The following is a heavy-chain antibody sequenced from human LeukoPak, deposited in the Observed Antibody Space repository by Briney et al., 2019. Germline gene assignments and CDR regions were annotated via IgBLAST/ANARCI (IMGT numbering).Heavy chain of an antibody. CDR1: GFTFSSYA. J-gene: IGHJ4*02. D-gene: IGHD3-22*01. CDR2: ISGSGDST. Sequence: GGSLRLSCAASGFTFSSYAMSWVRQAPGKGLEWVSAISGSGDSTYYADSVKGRFTISRDNSKNTLYLQMNGLRAEDTAVYYCAKSSDYYDSSRFDYWGQGTLVTVSS. V-gene: IGHV3-23*01. CDR3: AKSSDYYDSSRFDY.